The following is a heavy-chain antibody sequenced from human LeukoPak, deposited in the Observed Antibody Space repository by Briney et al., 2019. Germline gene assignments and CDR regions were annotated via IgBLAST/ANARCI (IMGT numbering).Heavy chain of an antibody. J-gene: IGHJ4*02. Sequence: GGSLRLSCAASGFSFISYGMHWVRQAPGTGLEWGGVISDDGRRRDYADSVKGRFTISRDNSKDTLYLQMNSLRAEDTAGYYCAKRPSDYGDYVSYFDYWGQGTLVTVSS. V-gene: IGHV3-30*18. CDR2: ISDDGRRR. D-gene: IGHD4-17*01. CDR3: AKRPSDYGDYVSYFDY. CDR1: GFSFISYG.